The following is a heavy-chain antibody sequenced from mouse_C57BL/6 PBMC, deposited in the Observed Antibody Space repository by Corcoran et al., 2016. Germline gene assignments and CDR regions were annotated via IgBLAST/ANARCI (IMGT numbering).Heavy chain of an antibody. D-gene: IGHD2-4*01. CDR2: IYPGDGDT. CDR3: APYDDDDGFAY. Sequence: QLQLQQSGAVLVKPGAAVKISCTASGCAISSYRRNWVKQRPGKGLEWMGQIYPGDGDTNYNGKFKGKATLTADKSSSTAYMQLSSLTSEDSAVYFCAPYDDDDGFAYWGQGTLVTVSA. J-gene: IGHJ3*01. V-gene: IGHV1-80*01. CDR1: GCAISSYR.